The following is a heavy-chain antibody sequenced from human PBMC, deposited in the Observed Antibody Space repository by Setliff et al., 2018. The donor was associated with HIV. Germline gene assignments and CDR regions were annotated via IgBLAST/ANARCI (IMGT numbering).Heavy chain of an antibody. CDR1: GFTVSTYY. Sequence: LRLSCAASGFTVSTYYMSWVCQAPGKGLEWVSVISGSGGSTFYADSVKGRFTISRDNSKNTLYLQMNRLRVEDTAVYYCAKDGISGGAYPPYYFDYWGHGTLVTVSS. J-gene: IGHJ4*01. CDR2: ISGSGGST. D-gene: IGHD2-15*01. V-gene: IGHV3-23*01. CDR3: AKDGISGGAYPPYYFDY.